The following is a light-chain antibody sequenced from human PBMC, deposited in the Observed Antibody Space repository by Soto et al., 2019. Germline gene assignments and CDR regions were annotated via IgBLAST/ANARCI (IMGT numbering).Light chain of an antibody. V-gene: IGLV2-14*01. Sequence: QSVLTQPASVSGSPGLSIAISCTGTSRDVGGYNSVSWYQQQPGKVPKLMIYDVSNRPSGVSNRFSGSKSGNTASLTISGLQAEDEGDYYCSSYTTGGSYVFGTGTKVTAL. CDR2: DVS. J-gene: IGLJ1*01. CDR1: SRDVGGYNS. CDR3: SSYTTGGSYV.